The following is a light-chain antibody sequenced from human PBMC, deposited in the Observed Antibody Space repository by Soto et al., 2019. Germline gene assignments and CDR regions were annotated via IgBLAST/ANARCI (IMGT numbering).Light chain of an antibody. Sequence: DIQMYQSPSSVSGSVGDRVTITCRASQDITRWLAWYQQTPGKAPKLLIYGASSLQSGAPSRFSGSGSETDFTLTISSLQPEDSATYYCQQTNTFPLTFGGGTKVDI. V-gene: IGKV1-12*01. CDR2: GAS. J-gene: IGKJ4*01. CDR1: QDITRW. CDR3: QQTNTFPLT.